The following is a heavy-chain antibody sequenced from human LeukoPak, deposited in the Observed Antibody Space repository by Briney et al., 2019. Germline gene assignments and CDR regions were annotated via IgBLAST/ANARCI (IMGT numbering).Heavy chain of an antibody. V-gene: IGHV4-39*07. CDR3: ARGAGTTDPFDY. CDR1: GGSISSSSYY. J-gene: IGHJ4*02. CDR2: IYHSGST. Sequence: SETLSLTCTVSGGSISSSSYYWGWIRQPPGKGLEWIGSIYHSGSTYYNPSLKSRVTISVDTSKNQFSLKLSSVTAADTAVYYCARGAGTTDPFDYWGQGTLVTVSS. D-gene: IGHD1-1*01.